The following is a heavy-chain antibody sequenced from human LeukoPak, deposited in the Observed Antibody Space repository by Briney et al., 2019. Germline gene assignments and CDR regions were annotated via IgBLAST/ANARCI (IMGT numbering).Heavy chain of an antibody. CDR2: IKSKTDGGTT. CDR1: GFTFSNAW. D-gene: IGHD3-3*01. Sequence: GGSLRLSCAASGFTFSNAWMSWVRQAPGKGLEWVGRIKSKTDGGTTDYAAPVKGRFTISRDDSKNTLYLQMNSLKTEDTAVYYCTTDSTDYDFWSGYYYYGMGVWGQGTTVTVSS. CDR3: TTDSTDYDFWSGYYYYGMGV. J-gene: IGHJ6*02. V-gene: IGHV3-15*01.